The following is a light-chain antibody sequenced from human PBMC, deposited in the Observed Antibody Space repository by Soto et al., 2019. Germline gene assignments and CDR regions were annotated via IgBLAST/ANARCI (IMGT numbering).Light chain of an antibody. CDR2: DVS. J-gene: IGLJ1*01. CDR1: SSDVGGYNY. V-gene: IGLV2-14*01. Sequence: QSVLTQPSSVSGSPGQSITISCPVTSSDVGGYNYVSWYQQHPGKAATLMIYDVSNRPSGVSNRFSGSKSGNTASLTISGLQAEDEADYDCSSYTSSSTPLYVFGTGTKVTVL. CDR3: SSYTSSSTPLYV.